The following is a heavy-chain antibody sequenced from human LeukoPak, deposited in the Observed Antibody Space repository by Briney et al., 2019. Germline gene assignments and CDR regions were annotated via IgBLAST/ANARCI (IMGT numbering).Heavy chain of an antibody. CDR2: INPNSGGT. J-gene: IGHJ4*02. D-gene: IGHD3-9*01. V-gene: IGHV1-2*02. CDR1: GYTFTGYY. CDR3: ARSPHILTGENFDY. Sequence: ASVKVSCKASGYTFTGYYIHWVRQAPGQGLEWMGWINPNSGGTNYAQKFQDRVTMTRDTSISTAYMELSRLRFDDTAVYYCARSPHILTGENFDYWGQGTLVTVSS.